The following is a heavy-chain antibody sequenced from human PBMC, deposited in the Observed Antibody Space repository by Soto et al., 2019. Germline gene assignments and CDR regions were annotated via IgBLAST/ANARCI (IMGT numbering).Heavy chain of an antibody. CDR1: GLTFSGSA. CDR2: IRSKANSYAT. CDR3: TAPLDY. J-gene: IGHJ4*02. Sequence: EVQLVESGGGLVQPGGSLKLSCAASGLTFSGSAMHWVRQASGKGLEWVGRIRSKANSYATAYAASVKGRFTISRDDSKNTAYLQMNSLKSEDTAVYYCTAPLDYWGQGTLVTVSS. V-gene: IGHV3-73*01.